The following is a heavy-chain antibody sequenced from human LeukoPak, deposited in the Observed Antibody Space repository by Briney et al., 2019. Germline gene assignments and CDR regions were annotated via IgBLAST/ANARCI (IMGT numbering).Heavy chain of an antibody. CDR2: FDPEDGET. CDR3: ATAHKNGGNMAFDI. V-gene: IGHV1-24*01. CDR1: GYTLTELS. D-gene: IGHD4-23*01. J-gene: IGHJ3*02. Sequence: ASVSVSCKVSGYTLTELSMHWVRQAPGKGLEWMGGFDPEDGETIYAQKFQGRVTMTENTSTDTAYMELSSLRSEDTAVYYCATAHKNGGNMAFDIWGQGTMVTVSS.